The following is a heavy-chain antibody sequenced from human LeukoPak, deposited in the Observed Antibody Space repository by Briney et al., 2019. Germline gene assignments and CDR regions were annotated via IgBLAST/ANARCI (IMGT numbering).Heavy chain of an antibody. CDR3: ARAYSSTINWFDP. D-gene: IGHD6-13*01. CDR1: GFTFSSYS. CDR2: ISSSSSYI. V-gene: IGHV3-21*01. Sequence: GGSLRLSCAASGFTFSSYSMNWVRQAPGKGLEWVSSISSSSSYIYYADSVKGRFIISRDNAKNSLYLQMNSLRAEDTAVYYCARAYSSTINWFDPWGQGTLVTVSS. J-gene: IGHJ5*02.